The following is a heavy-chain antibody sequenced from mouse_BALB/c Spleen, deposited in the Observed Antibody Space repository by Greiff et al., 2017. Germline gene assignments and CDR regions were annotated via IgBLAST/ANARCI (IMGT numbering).Heavy chain of an antibody. CDR1: GFNIKDTY. J-gene: IGHJ3*01. D-gene: IGHD1-2*01. Sequence: VQLQQSGAELVKPGASVKLSCKASGFNIKDTYMHWVKQRPEQGLEWIGRIDPANGNTKYDPKFQGKATITADTSSNTAYLQLSSLTSEDTAVYYCARLDFITTATAWFAYWGQGTLVTVSA. CDR3: ARLDFITTATAWFAY. CDR2: IDPANGNT. V-gene: IGHV14-3*02.